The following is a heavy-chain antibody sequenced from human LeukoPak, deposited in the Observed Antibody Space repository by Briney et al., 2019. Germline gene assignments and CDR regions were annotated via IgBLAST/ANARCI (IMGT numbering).Heavy chain of an antibody. CDR3: AKEIDYDSSGYYSNFDY. D-gene: IGHD3-22*01. J-gene: IGHJ4*02. Sequence: GGSLRLSCAASGFTFSSYGMTWVRQAPGKGLEWVSIISGSGDTTYYADSVKGRFTISRDNSKNTLYLQMNSLRVGDTAVYYCAKEIDYDSSGYYSNFDYWGQGTLVTVSS. CDR2: ISGSGDTT. V-gene: IGHV3-23*01. CDR1: GFTFSSYG.